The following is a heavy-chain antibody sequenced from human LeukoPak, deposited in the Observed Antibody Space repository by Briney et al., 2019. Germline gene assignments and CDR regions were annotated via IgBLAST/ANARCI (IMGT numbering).Heavy chain of an antibody. D-gene: IGHD2-15*01. CDR1: GFSFSTYS. CDR2: ISGDSNTI. V-gene: IGHV3-48*02. J-gene: IGHJ2*01. Sequence: PGGSLRLSCAASGFSFSTYSVNWVRQAPGEGLEWLSYISGDSNTIYYADSVKGRFTISRDNAKTSLYLQMNTLRDDDTAVYYCARDRAAPTWFFDLWGRGTLVLVSS. CDR3: ARDRAAPTWFFDL.